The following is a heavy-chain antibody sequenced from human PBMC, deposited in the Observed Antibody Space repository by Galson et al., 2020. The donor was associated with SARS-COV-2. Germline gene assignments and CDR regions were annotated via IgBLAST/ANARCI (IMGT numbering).Heavy chain of an antibody. CDR2: ISYDGSNK. CDR3: ARDSRASCCLYYGMDV. CDR1: GFTFSSYA. Sequence: GGSLRLSCAASGFTFSSYAMHWVRQAPGKGLEWVAVISYDGSNKYYADSVKGRFTISRDNSKNTLYLQMNSLRAEDTAVYYCARDSRASCCLYYGMDVWGQGTTVTVSS. J-gene: IGHJ6*02. D-gene: IGHD2-2*01. V-gene: IGHV3-30*04.